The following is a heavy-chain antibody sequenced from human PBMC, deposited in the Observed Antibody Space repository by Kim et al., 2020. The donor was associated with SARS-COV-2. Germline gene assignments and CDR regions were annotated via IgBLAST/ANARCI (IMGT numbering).Heavy chain of an antibody. CDR2: IYYSGST. V-gene: IGHV4-39*01. J-gene: IGHJ5*02. Sequence: SETLSLTCTVSGGSISSSSYYWGWIRQPPGKGLEWIGSIYYSGSTYYNPSLKSRVTISVDTSKNQFSLKLSSVTAADTAVYYCARSRQWLVGLYNWFDPWGQGTLVTVSS. D-gene: IGHD6-19*01. CDR1: GGSISSSSYY. CDR3: ARSRQWLVGLYNWFDP.